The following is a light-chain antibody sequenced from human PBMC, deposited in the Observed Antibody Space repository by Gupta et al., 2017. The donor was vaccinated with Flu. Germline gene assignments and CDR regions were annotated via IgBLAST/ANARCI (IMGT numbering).Light chain of an antibody. CDR2: EVS. J-gene: IGLJ2*01. CDR1: SSDVGGYNY. Sequence: QSALTQPPSASGSPGQSVTISCTGTSSDVGGYNYVSWYQQHPGKAPKLVIYEVSKRPSGVPDRFSGSKSGNTASLTVSGLQAEDEGDYYCSSYVGSNSVIFGGGTKLTVL. CDR3: SSYVGSNSVI. V-gene: IGLV2-8*01.